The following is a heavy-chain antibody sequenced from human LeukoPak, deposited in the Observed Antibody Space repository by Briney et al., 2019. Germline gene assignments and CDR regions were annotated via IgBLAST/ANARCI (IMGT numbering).Heavy chain of an antibody. J-gene: IGHJ4*02. Sequence: GGSLRLSCAASGFTFDEYGMSWVRQAPGKGLEWVSGINWNGGSTGYADSVKGRFTISRDNAKNSLYLQMNSLRAEDTALYYCARVRRDYDVLTGLGREGIDYWGEGPLVTVSS. CDR3: ARVRRDYDVLTGLGREGIDY. D-gene: IGHD3-9*01. CDR2: INWNGGST. V-gene: IGHV3-20*04. CDR1: GFTFDEYG.